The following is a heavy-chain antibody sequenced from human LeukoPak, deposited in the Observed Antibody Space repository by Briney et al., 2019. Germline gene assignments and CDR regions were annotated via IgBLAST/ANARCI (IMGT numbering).Heavy chain of an antibody. J-gene: IGHJ5*02. V-gene: IGHV4-61*08. D-gene: IGHD6-25*01. CDR1: GGSISSGDYY. Sequence: SETLSLTCTVSGGSISSGDYYWSWIRQPPGKGLEWIGYIYYSGSTNYNPSLKSRVTISVDTSKNQFSLNLSSVTAADTAVYYCARDRGYSGWFDPWGQGTLVTVSS. CDR2: IYYSGST. CDR3: ARDRGYSGWFDP.